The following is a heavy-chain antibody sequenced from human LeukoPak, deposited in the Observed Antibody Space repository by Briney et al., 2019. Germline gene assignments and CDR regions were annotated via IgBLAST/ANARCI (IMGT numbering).Heavy chain of an antibody. V-gene: IGHV3-9*03. CDR3: AKAGPPLDYGDYFDY. CDR1: GFTIDDYA. J-gene: IGHJ4*02. D-gene: IGHD4-17*01. Sequence: GRSLRLSCAASGFTIDDYAMHWVRQAPGKGLEWVSGISWNSGSIGYADSVKGRFTISRDNAKNSLYLQMNSLRAEDMALYYCAKAGPPLDYGDYFDYWGQGTLVTVSS. CDR2: ISWNSGSI.